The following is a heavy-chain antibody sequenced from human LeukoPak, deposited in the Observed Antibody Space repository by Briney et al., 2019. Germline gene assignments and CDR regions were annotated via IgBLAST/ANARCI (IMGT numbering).Heavy chain of an antibody. V-gene: IGHV4-34*01. CDR2: INHSGST. Sequence: SETLSLTCAVYGGSFSGYYWSWIRQPSGKGLEWIGEINHSGSTNYNPSLKSRVTISVDTSKNQFSLKLSSVTAADTAVYYCARKSSSYDYWGQGTLVTVSS. CDR1: GGSFSGYY. CDR3: ARKSSSYDY. J-gene: IGHJ4*02. D-gene: IGHD6-6*01.